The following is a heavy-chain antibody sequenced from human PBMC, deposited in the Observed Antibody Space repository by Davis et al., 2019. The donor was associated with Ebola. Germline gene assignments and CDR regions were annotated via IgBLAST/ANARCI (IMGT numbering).Heavy chain of an antibody. J-gene: IGHJ4*02. V-gene: IGHV3-33*06. D-gene: IGHD1-26*01. CDR3: VKEGTTTIWVDSDN. CDR2: IWYDGSEK. CDR1: GFTFSDSG. Sequence: GESLKISCAASGFTFSDSGMHWVRQAPGKGLEWVAIIWYDGSEKYYGDSVKGRFTISRDNSRNTVYLQMNMLRAEDTAVYYCVKEGTTTIWVDSDNWGQGTLVTVAS.